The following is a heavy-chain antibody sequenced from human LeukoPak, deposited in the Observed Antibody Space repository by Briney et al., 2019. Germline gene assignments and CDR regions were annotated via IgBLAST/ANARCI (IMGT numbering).Heavy chain of an antibody. CDR2: IYYSGST. CDR3: ASQDYSSGWYYFDY. D-gene: IGHD6-19*01. CDR1: GGSISSGDYY. Sequence: PSQTLSLTCTVSGGSISSGDYYWSWIRQPPGKGLEWIGYIYYSGSTYYNPSLKSRVTISVDTSKNQFSLKLNSVTAADTAVYYCASQDYSSGWYYFDYWGQGTLVTVSS. V-gene: IGHV4-30-4*08. J-gene: IGHJ4*02.